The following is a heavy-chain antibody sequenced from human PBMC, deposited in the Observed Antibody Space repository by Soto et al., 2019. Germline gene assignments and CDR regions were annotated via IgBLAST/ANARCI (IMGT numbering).Heavy chain of an antibody. J-gene: IGHJ4*02. V-gene: IGHV3-21*01. D-gene: IGHD5-12*01. CDR3: ARGWLRDPWMY. Sequence: GGSLILSCGASGFIFSSYTMNWVRQAPGKGLEWVSSISASSTYIYYADSLKGRFTISRDNAYNSLYLQMNSLRAEDTAVYYCARGWLRDPWMYWGQGTLVTVSS. CDR1: GFIFSSYT. CDR2: ISASSTYI.